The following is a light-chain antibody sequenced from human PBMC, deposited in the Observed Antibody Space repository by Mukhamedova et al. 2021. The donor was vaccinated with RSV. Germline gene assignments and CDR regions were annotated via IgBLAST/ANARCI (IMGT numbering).Light chain of an antibody. CDR3: QQTYNIPWT. Sequence: WYQRRVHGKAPKLLIYAASNLQIGVPSRFSGFGSGADFTLTISSLQPEDSATYFCQQTYNIPWTFGQGTKVEIK. CDR2: AAS. V-gene: IGKV1-39*01. J-gene: IGKJ1*01.